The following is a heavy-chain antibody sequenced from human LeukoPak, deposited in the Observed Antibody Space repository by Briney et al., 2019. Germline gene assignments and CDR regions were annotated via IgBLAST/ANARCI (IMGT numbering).Heavy chain of an antibody. CDR3: ARAKGYCSGNTCDSPFDS. V-gene: IGHV4-38-2*02. CDR2: TYHSGRT. J-gene: IGHJ4*02. Sequence: SETLSLTCTVSGYSISSGYYWGWIRQLPGKGLEWIGNTYHSGRTYSNPSLKSRVTISVDTSKNQFSLKLTSVTAADTAVYYCARAKGYCSGNTCDSPFDSWGQGTLVTVSS. D-gene: IGHD2-15*01. CDR1: GYSISSGYY.